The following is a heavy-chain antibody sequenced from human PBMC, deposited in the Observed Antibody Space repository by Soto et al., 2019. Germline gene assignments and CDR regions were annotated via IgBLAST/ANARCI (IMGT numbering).Heavy chain of an antibody. D-gene: IGHD3-10*01. Sequence: VNGSFKAAWYEMPTYFIHGGGPAPGQGREWMGMIHPSGDTGYAQKFRCRVTMTIDTSTTTAYMELRNLTSEDTAVYFSLSGSCTTSPCSGDFQFWGQGTLVTVSS. CDR2: IHPSGDT. J-gene: IGHJ1*01. CDR3: LSGSCTTSPCSGDFQF. CDR1: WYEMPTYF. V-gene: IGHV1-46*01.